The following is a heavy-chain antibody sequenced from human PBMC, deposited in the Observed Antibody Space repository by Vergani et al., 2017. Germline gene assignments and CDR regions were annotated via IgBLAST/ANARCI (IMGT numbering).Heavy chain of an antibody. CDR1: GYTLTELS. V-gene: IGHV1-24*01. D-gene: IGHD3-22*01. Sequence: QVQLVQSGAEVKKPGASVKVSCKVSGYTLTELSMHWVRQAPGKGLEWMGGFDPEDGETIYAQKFQGRVTMTEDTSTDTAYMELSSLRSEDTAVYYSATTPSDYYDSSGYYRFHYWGQGTLVTVSS. CDR3: ATTPSDYYDSSGYYRFHY. CDR2: FDPEDGET. J-gene: IGHJ4*02.